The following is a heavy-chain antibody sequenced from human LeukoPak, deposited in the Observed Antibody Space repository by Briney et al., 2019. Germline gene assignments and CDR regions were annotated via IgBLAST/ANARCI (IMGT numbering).Heavy chain of an antibody. CDR1: GYTFSGYY. CDR3: ARAYSPTSWGLAAADYYYMDV. D-gene: IGHD6-13*01. CDR2: INPNSGGT. V-gene: IGHV1-2*02. J-gene: IGHJ6*03. Sequence: ASVKVSCKASGYTFSGYYIHWVRQAPGQGLEWMGWINPNSGGTNYAQKFQGRVTMTRDTSISTAYMELSRLRSDDTAVYYCARAYSPTSWGLAAADYYYMDVWGKGTTVTVSS.